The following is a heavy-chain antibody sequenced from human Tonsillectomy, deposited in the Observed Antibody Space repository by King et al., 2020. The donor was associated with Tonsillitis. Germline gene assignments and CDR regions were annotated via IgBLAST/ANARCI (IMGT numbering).Heavy chain of an antibody. CDR1: GFTVSSNY. CDR3: ARDGRTDYYGSGSYGY. CDR2: IDIGGTT. J-gene: IGHJ4*02. V-gene: IGHV3-66*01. Sequence: VQLVESGGGLVQPGGSLRLSCAASGFTVSSNYMSWVRQAPGKGLEWISVIDIGGTTYHADSVKGRCTNSRDNSKNTLYLQMNSLRAEDTAVYYCARDGRTDYYGSGSYGYWGQGTLVTVSS. D-gene: IGHD3-10*01.